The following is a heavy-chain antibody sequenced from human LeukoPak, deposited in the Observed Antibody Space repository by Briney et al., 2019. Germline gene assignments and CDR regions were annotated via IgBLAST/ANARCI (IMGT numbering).Heavy chain of an antibody. CDR2: IYHSGST. CDR3: ARDGTLVGAIDY. J-gene: IGHJ4*02. V-gene: IGHV4-38-2*02. CDR1: GYSISSGYY. D-gene: IGHD1-26*01. Sequence: PSETLSLTCTVSGYSISSGYYWGWIRQPPGKGLQWIGSIYHSGSTYYNPSLKSRVTISVDTSKNQLSLKLSSVTAADTAVYYCARDGTLVGAIDYWGQGTLVTVSS.